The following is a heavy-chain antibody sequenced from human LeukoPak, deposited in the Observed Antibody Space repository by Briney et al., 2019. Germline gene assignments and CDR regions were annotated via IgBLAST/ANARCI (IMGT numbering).Heavy chain of an antibody. Sequence: SETLSLTCTVSGGSISSSSYYWGWNRQPPGKGLEWIGSIYYSGSTYYNPSLKSRVTISVDTTKNQFSLRLSSVTAADTAVYYCHLDYYDSSGANYWGQGTLVSVSS. D-gene: IGHD3-22*01. V-gene: IGHV4-39*07. J-gene: IGHJ4*02. CDR3: HLDYYDSSGANY. CDR2: IYYSGST. CDR1: GGSISSSSYY.